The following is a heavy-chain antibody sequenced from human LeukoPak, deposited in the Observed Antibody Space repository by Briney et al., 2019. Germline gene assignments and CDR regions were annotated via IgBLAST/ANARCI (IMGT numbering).Heavy chain of an antibody. V-gene: IGHV1-8*02. J-gene: IGHJ4*02. CDR2: VNPNSGNT. D-gene: IGHD1-26*01. CDR1: GYTFTSYD. CDR3: ARRGVGETIDY. Sequence: ASVKVSCKASGYTFTSYDINWVRQATGQGLEWMGWVNPNSGNTGYAQRFQGRVTITRNTSISTAYMELSSLRSEDTAVYYCARRGVGETIDYWGQGTLVTVSS.